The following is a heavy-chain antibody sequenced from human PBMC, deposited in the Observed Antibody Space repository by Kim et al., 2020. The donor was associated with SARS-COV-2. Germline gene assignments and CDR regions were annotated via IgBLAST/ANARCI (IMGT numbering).Heavy chain of an antibody. D-gene: IGHD5-12*01. CDR3: ARGGYDSIWFDP. Sequence: RGSLRLSCAASGFTFDDYGMSWVRQAPGKGLEWVSGINWNGGSTGYADSVKGRFTISRDNAKNSLYLQMNSLRAEDTALYHCARGGYDSIWFDPWGQGTLVTVSS. CDR1: GFTFDDYG. V-gene: IGHV3-20*01. CDR2: INWNGGST. J-gene: IGHJ5*02.